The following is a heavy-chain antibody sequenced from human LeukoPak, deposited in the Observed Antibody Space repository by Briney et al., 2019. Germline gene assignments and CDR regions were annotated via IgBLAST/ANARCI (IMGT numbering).Heavy chain of an antibody. V-gene: IGHV4-38-2*01. J-gene: IGHJ5*01. CDR3: ARGGSWFNS. Sequence: PSETLSLTCAVSGYSISSGYYWGWIRQPPGKGLEWIGSIYHSGSTYYNPSLKSRVTISVDTSKNQFSLKLSSVTAADTAVYYCARGGSWFNSWGQGTLVTVSS. CDR2: IYHSGST. D-gene: IGHD2-15*01. CDR1: GYSISSGYY.